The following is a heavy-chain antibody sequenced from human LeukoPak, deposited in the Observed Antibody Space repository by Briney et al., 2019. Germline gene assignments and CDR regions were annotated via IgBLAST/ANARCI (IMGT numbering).Heavy chain of an antibody. Sequence: GGSLRLSCAASGFTFSNAWMSWVRQAPGKGLEWAGRIKSKTDGGTTDYAAPVKGRFTISRDNSKNTLYLQTNSLKTEDTAVYYCTATPGRTIFGVVTSIDYGMDVWGQGTTVTVSS. CDR2: IKSKTDGGTT. CDR1: GFTFSNAW. CDR3: TATPGRTIFGVVTSIDYGMDV. J-gene: IGHJ6*02. D-gene: IGHD3-3*01. V-gene: IGHV3-15*01.